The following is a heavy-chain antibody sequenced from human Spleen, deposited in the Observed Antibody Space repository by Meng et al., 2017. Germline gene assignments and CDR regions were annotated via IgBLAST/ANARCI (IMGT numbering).Heavy chain of an antibody. V-gene: IGHV4-39*07. Sequence: SETLSLTCTISGGSISNSNFYWGWIRQPPGKGLEWIGSIYYSGSTYYNPSLKSRVTISVDTSKNQFSLKLSSVTAADTAVYYCARDDYGSGSFPLEVWGQGTTVTVSS. CDR3: ARDDYGSGSFPLEV. CDR2: IYYSGST. CDR1: GGSISNSNFY. D-gene: IGHD3-10*01. J-gene: IGHJ6*02.